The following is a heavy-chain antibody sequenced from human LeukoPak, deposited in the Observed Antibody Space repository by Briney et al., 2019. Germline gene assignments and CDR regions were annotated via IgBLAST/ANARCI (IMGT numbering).Heavy chain of an antibody. CDR2: INHSGST. CDR3: ARGIFRYNNWFDP. J-gene: IGHJ5*02. D-gene: IGHD3-9*01. Sequence: SETLSLTCAVYGGSFSGYYWSWIRQPPGKGLGWIGEINHSGSTNYNPSLKSRVTISVDASKNQFSLKLSSVTAADTAVYYCARGIFRYNNWFDPWGQGTLVTVSS. V-gene: IGHV4-34*01. CDR1: GGSFSGYY.